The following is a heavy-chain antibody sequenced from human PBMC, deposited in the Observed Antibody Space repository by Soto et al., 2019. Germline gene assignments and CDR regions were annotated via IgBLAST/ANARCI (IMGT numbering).Heavy chain of an antibody. CDR3: ARDRWLGVYGDYYFDY. J-gene: IGHJ4*02. CDR2: IIPILGIA. V-gene: IGHV1-69*04. CDR1: GGTFSSYT. Sequence: GASVKVSCKAPGGTFSSYTISWVRQAPGQGLEWMGRIIPILGIANYAQKFQGRVTITADKSTSTAYMELSSLRSEDTAVYYCARDRWLGVYGDYYFDYWGQRTLVTVSS. D-gene: IGHD4-17*01.